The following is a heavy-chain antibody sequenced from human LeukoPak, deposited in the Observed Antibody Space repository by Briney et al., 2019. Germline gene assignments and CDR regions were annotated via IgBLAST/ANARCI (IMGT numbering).Heavy chain of an antibody. V-gene: IGHV1-2*04. CDR3: ASSKRGVSSIVY. Sequence: ASVKDSCKASGYTFTVYCMHWVRPAPGQGLEGMGWINPNSGGTNYAQKFPGWVTMTRDTSISTAYMELSRLRSDDTAVYYCASSKRGVSSIVYWGQGTLVTVSS. J-gene: IGHJ4*02. D-gene: IGHD3-10*01. CDR1: GYTFTVYC. CDR2: INPNSGGT.